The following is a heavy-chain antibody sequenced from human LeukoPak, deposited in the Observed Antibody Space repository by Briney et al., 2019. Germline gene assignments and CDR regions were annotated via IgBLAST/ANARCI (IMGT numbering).Heavy chain of an antibody. D-gene: IGHD3-9*01. CDR1: GGSFGGYY. CDR2: INHSGST. V-gene: IGHV4-34*01. CDR3: ARRNYDILTGYPNWFDP. J-gene: IGHJ5*02. Sequence: SETLSLTCAVYGGSFGGYYWSWIRQPPGKGLEWIGEINHSGSTNYNPSLKSRVTISVDTSKNQFSLKLSSVTAADTAVYYCARRNYDILTGYPNWFDPWGQGTLVTVSS.